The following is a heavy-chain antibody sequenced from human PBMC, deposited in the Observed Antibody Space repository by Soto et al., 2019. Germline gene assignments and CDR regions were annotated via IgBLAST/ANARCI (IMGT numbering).Heavy chain of an antibody. CDR1: GVSMRNSY. CDR3: ARGGGVPALADP. Sequence: SETLSLTCSVSGVSMRNSYWTWIRQSAGKGLEWIGRISTSGNTNYNPSLNSRLTMSVDTSKNQVSLKLTSVTAADTAVYYCARGGGVPALADPWGQGTLVTVSS. V-gene: IGHV4-4*07. D-gene: IGHD3-16*01. J-gene: IGHJ5*01. CDR2: ISTSGNT.